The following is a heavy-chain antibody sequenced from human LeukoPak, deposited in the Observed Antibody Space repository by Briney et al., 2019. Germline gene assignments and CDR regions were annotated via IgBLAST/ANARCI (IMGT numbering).Heavy chain of an antibody. CDR1: GGSISSYY. CDR3: ARLIIAPYGGNSYFDY. D-gene: IGHD4-23*01. J-gene: IGHJ4*02. Sequence: SETLSLTCTVSGGSISSYYWSWIRQPPGKGLEWIGYIYYSGSTNYNPSLKSRVTISVDTSKNQFSLKLSSVSAADTAVYYCARLIIAPYGGNSYFDYWGQGTLVTVSS. CDR2: IYYSGST. V-gene: IGHV4-59*01.